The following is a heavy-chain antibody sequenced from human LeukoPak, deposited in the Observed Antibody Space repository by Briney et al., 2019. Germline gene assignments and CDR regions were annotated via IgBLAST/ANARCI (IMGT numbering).Heavy chain of an antibody. V-gene: IGHV3-21*01. J-gene: IGHJ4*02. D-gene: IGHD1-26*01. CDR3: ARARWELRPRSRVFDY. Sequence: PGGSLRLSCAASGFTFSSYSMNWVRQAPGKGLEWVSSISSSSSYIYYADSVKGRFTISRDNAKNSLYLQMNSLRAEDTAVYYCARARWELRPRSRVFDYWGQGTLVTVSS. CDR1: GFTFSSYS. CDR2: ISSSSSYI.